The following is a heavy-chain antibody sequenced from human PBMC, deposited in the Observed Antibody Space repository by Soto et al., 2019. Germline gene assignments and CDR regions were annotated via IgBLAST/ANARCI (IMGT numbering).Heavy chain of an antibody. CDR3: AKSPGGYYSFDI. CDR2: ISYDGSNK. V-gene: IGHV3-30*18. CDR1: GFPFDDYS. D-gene: IGHD3-3*01. Sequence: VGSLRLSCAASGFPFDDYSMNWVRQAPGKGLEWVAVISYDGSNKYYADSVKGRFTISRDNSKNTLYLQMNSLRAEDTAVYYCAKSPGGYYSFDIWGQGTMVTVSS. J-gene: IGHJ3*02.